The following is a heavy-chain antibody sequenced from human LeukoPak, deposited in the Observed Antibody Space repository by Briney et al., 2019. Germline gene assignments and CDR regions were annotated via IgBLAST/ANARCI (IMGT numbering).Heavy chain of an antibody. CDR2: INPDGNKK. D-gene: IGHD5-18*01. J-gene: IGHJ4*02. CDR3: ARDLAYSRLDY. V-gene: IGHV3-7*01. CDR1: GLTFGASW. Sequence: VGSLGPSVPFLGLTFGASWWNGVPRAPGKGRGWVASINPDGNKKYSADSVKGRFTISRDNAENSLYLQMNSLRVEDTAFYYCARDLAYSRLDYWGQGMMVTVSS.